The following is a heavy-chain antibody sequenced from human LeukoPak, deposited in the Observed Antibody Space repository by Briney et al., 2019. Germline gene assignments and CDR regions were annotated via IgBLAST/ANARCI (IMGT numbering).Heavy chain of an antibody. CDR3: AKQAGGSGSYYYY. V-gene: IGHV3-23*01. Sequence: GGSLRLSCAASGFTFSNYALTWVRQTPGKGLEWVSAISGSGGSTYYADSVKGRFTISRDNSKNTLYLQMSSLRAEDTAVYYCAKQAGGSGSYYYYWGQGTLVTVSS. CDR2: ISGSGGST. D-gene: IGHD3-10*01. CDR1: GFTFSNYA. J-gene: IGHJ4*02.